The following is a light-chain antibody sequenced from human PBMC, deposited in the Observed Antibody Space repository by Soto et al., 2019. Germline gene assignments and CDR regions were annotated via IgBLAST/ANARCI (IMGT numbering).Light chain of an antibody. CDR3: QQYITYPIN. CDR1: QDISNY. CDR2: AAS. Sequence: DIQMTQSPSSLSASVLYRVTMTCQASQDISNYLASFQQKPGDAPKSLIYAASTLHSGVPSKFSGSGSGTHFTLTISSLQPEDFATYYCQQYITYPINFGQGTRLEIK. V-gene: IGKV1-16*02. J-gene: IGKJ5*01.